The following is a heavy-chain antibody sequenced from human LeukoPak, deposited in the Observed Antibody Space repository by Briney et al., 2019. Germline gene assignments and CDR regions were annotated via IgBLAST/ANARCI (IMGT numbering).Heavy chain of an antibody. Sequence: GGSLRLSCAASGFTFSSYWMSWVRQAPGKGLEWVANIKQDGSEKYYVDSVKGRFTISRDNAKNSLYLQMNSLRAADTAVYYCARRQTWSGLYYFDYWGQGTLVTVSS. CDR1: GFTFSSYW. V-gene: IGHV3-7*03. CDR2: IKQDGSEK. J-gene: IGHJ4*02. CDR3: ARRQTWSGLYYFDY. D-gene: IGHD3-3*01.